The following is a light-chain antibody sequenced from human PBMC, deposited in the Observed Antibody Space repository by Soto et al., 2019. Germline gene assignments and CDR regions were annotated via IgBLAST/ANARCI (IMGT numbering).Light chain of an antibody. V-gene: IGKV4-1*01. J-gene: IGKJ1*01. CDR3: QQYYNIPWT. CDR1: QSVLYSSNNLNY. Sequence: DIVMTQSPDSLAVSLGERATINCKSSQSVLYSSNNLNYLAWYQQKPGQPPKLLIYWASTRESGVPDRFSGSGSGTDFTLTISSLQAEDVAVYYCQQYYNIPWTFGQGTKVEIK. CDR2: WAS.